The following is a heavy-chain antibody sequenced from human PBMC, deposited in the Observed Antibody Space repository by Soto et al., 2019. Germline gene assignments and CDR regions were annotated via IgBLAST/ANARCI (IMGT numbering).Heavy chain of an antibody. D-gene: IGHD1-26*01. CDR1: GFSLRTPGMR. V-gene: IGHV2-70*04. J-gene: IGHJ4*02. CDR2: VDWNDDT. CDR3: ARMKLLGPYYFDF. Sequence: SGPTLVNPTQTLTLTCTVAGFSLRTPGMRISWLRQPPGKALEWLGRVDWNDDTFYDTSLTTRLTISKENSKNRVVLTLTNVDPVDTATYFCARMKLLGPYYFDFWGQGALVTVYS.